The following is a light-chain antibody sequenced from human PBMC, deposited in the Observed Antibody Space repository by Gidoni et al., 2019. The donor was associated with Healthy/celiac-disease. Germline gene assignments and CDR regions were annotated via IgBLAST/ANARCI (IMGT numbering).Light chain of an antibody. Sequence: IQMTLSPSSLSPSVGDRVTITCRASQSISSYLNWYQQKPGKAPKLLIYAASSLQSGVPSRFSGSGSGTDFTLTISSLQPEDFAIYYCQQSYSTPDTFXQXTKVEIK. V-gene: IGKV1-39*01. CDR1: QSISSY. CDR2: AAS. J-gene: IGKJ2*01. CDR3: QQSYSTPDT.